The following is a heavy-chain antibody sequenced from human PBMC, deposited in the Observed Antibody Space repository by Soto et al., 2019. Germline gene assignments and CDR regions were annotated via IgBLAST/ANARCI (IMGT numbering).Heavy chain of an antibody. CDR1: C. CDR3: ARISDGYNSHFDY. Sequence: CVSWIRQPPGKALEWLALIDWDDDKFYSTSLKTRLTISKDTSKNQVVLTMTNMDPVDTATYYCARISDGYNSHFDYWGQGTLVTVSS. CDR2: IDWDDDK. V-gene: IGHV2-70*01. J-gene: IGHJ4*02. D-gene: IGHD5-12*01.